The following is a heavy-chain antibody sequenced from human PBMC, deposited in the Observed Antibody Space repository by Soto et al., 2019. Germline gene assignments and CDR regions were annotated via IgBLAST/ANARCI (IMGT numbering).Heavy chain of an antibody. CDR1: GGSISSYY. D-gene: IGHD4-17*01. J-gene: IGHJ6*02. Sequence: SETLSLTCTVSGGSISSYYWSWIRQPPGKGLEWIGYIYYSGSTNYNPSLKSRVTISVDTSKNQFSLKLSSVTAADTAVYYCARDTTPETTVVTHYFYYYGVDVWGQGTTVTVSS. V-gene: IGHV4-59*01. CDR2: IYYSGST. CDR3: ARDTTPETTVVTHYFYYYGVDV.